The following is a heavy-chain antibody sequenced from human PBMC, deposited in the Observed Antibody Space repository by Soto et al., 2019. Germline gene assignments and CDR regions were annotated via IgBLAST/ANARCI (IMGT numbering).Heavy chain of an antibody. CDR3: ARGHLGITTTGTWYDFDY. CDR1: GDSISSYY. CDR2: IYYSGRT. Sequence: PSETLSLTCTVSGDSISSYYWTWIRQPPGKGLEYIGYIYYSGRTYYNPSLKSRVTISVDTSKNQLSLKLSSVTAADTAVYYCARGHLGITTTGTWYDFDYWGQGTLVTV. V-gene: IGHV4-59*01. J-gene: IGHJ4*02. D-gene: IGHD2-15*01.